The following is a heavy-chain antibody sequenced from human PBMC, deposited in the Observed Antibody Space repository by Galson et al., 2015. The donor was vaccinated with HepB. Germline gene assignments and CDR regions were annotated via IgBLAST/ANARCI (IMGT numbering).Heavy chain of an antibody. CDR1: GFAFSSYG. CDR2: IRYDGSNK. Sequence: SLRLSCAASGFAFSSYGMHWVRQAPGKGLEWVAFIRYDGSNKYYADSVKGRFTISRDNSKNMLYLQMNSLRAEDTAVYYCAKDILAVAGIPDYWGQGTLVTVSS. V-gene: IGHV3-30*02. CDR3: AKDILAVAGIPDY. J-gene: IGHJ4*02. D-gene: IGHD6-19*01.